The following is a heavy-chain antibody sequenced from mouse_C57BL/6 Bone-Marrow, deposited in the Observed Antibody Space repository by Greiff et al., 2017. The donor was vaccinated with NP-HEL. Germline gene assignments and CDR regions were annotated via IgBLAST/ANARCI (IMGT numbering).Heavy chain of an antibody. V-gene: IGHV1-54*01. CDR2: INPGSGGT. CDR1: GYAFTNYL. CDR3: ARSGYYGSSYEFAY. J-gene: IGHJ3*01. D-gene: IGHD1-1*01. Sequence: QVHVKQSGAELVRPGTSVKVSCKASGYAFTNYLIEWVKQRPGQGLEWIGVINPGSGGTNYNEKFKGKATLTADKSSSTAYMQLSSLTSEDSAVYFCARSGYYGSSYEFAYWGQGTLVTVSA.